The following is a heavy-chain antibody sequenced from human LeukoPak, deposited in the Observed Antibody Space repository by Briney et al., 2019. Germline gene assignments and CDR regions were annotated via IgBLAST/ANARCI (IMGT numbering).Heavy chain of an antibody. V-gene: IGHV3-73*01. Sequence: GGSLRLSCAAYGFTFSGSAMHWVRQASGKGLEWVGRIRSKANSYATAYAASVKGRFTISRDDSKNTAYLQMNSLKTEDTAVYYCTRPGHDNWFDPWGQGTLVTVSS. CDR1: GFTFSGSA. CDR2: IRSKANSYAT. CDR3: TRPGHDNWFDP. J-gene: IGHJ5*02.